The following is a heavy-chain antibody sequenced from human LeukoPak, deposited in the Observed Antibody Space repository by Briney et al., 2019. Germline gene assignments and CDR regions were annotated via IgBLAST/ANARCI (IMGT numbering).Heavy chain of an antibody. CDR1: GFTFSNYW. D-gene: IGHD1-26*01. Sequence: GGSLRLSCAASGFTFSNYWINWVRQAPGKGLEWVANIKQDGSETYCVDSVKGRFTISRDNAKNSLYLQMNSLRAEDTAVYYCARGGSMWELPNWFDPWGQGTLVTVSS. J-gene: IGHJ5*02. V-gene: IGHV3-7*01. CDR2: IKQDGSET. CDR3: ARGGSMWELPNWFDP.